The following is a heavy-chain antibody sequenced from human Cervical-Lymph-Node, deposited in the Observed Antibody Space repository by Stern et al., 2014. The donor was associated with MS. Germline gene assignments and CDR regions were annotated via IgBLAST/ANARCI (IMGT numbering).Heavy chain of an antibody. Sequence: QVQLVESGAEVKKPGSSVKVSCKASGCTFSSYAISWVRQAPGQRLALMGGIIPIFGTANYAQKFQGSATITADESTSTAYMELSSLRSEDTAVYYCARGELKEGLVRGMDVWGQGTTVTVSS. V-gene: IGHV1-69*01. CDR3: ARGELKEGLVRGMDV. CDR1: GCTFSSYA. D-gene: IGHD1-26*01. CDR2: IIPIFGTA. J-gene: IGHJ6*02.